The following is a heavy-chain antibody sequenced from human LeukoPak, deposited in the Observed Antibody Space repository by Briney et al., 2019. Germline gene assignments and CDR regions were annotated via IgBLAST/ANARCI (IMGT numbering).Heavy chain of an antibody. CDR3: AKIEGKYQLANVPDH. CDR1: GFTFSTYG. D-gene: IGHD2-2*01. Sequence: GGSLKLSCAASGFTFSTYGMHRVRQAPGKGLEWVAFIRYDGNNKYYADFVKGRFTISRDNSKNTLYLHMNSLRTEDTAVYYCAKIEGKYQLANVPDHWGQGTLVTVSS. J-gene: IGHJ4*02. CDR2: IRYDGNNK. V-gene: IGHV3-30*02.